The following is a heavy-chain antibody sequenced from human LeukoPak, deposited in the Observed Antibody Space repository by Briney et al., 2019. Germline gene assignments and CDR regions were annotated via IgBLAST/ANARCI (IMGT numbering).Heavy chain of an antibody. V-gene: IGHV1-46*01. CDR3: AREVRTGYYDFWSGRDAIDY. CDR2: INPSGGST. Sequence: ASVKVSCKASGYTFTSYYMHWVRQAPGQGLEWMGIINPSGGSTSYAQKFQGRVTMTRDTSTSTVYMELSSLRSEDTAVYYCAREVRTGYYDFWSGRDAIDYWGQGTLVTVSS. D-gene: IGHD3-3*01. CDR1: GYTFTSYY. J-gene: IGHJ4*02.